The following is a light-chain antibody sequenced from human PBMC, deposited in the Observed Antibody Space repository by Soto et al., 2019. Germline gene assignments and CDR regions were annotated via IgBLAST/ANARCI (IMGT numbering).Light chain of an antibody. CDR2: ATS. CDR3: QESYTTPAVS. J-gene: IGKJ4*01. Sequence: DIQLTQSPSFLSASEGDRVTITCRASQNIDNYLNWYQQKPGKAPKLLIYATSTLQSGVPSRFSGSGSGTEFTLTISSLQAEDFATYFCQESYTTPAVSFGGGTKVDIK. CDR1: QNIDNY. V-gene: IGKV1-39*01.